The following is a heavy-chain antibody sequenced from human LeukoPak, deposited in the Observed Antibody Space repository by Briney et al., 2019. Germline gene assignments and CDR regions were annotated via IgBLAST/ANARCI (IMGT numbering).Heavy chain of an antibody. CDR3: VRGNYNFDY. CDR1: GESVSSTGAS. Sequence: SQTLSLTCAISGESVSSTGASWNWIRQSPSRGLEWLGRTYYRSQWYYEYALSVKSRIIVAPDTSKDQFSLQLNSVTPEDTAVYYCVRGNYNFDYWGQGSLVTVSS. J-gene: IGHJ4*02. CDR2: TYYRSQWYY. V-gene: IGHV6-1*01. D-gene: IGHD5-24*01.